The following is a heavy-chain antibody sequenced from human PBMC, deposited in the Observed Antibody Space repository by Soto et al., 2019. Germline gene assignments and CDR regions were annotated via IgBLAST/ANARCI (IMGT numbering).Heavy chain of an antibody. Sequence: QVQLVQSGAEVKKPGASVKVSCKASGYTFTSYDINWVRQATGQGLEWRGWVNPNSGNTGYAQKFQGRVTMTRNTSINTAYMELSSLRSEDTAVYYCARVGSGRATTDFDYWGQGPLVTVSS. D-gene: IGHD1-26*01. CDR1: GYTFTSYD. J-gene: IGHJ4*02. CDR3: ARVGSGRATTDFDY. V-gene: IGHV1-8*01. CDR2: VNPNSGNT.